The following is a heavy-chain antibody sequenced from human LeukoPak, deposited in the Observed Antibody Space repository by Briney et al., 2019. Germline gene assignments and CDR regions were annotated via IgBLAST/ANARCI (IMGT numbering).Heavy chain of an antibody. CDR2: IYSSGST. V-gene: IGHV4-59*12. CDR1: GGSISSYY. D-gene: IGHD6-19*01. CDR3: ARVWYSSGWYYFDY. Sequence: SETLSLTCTASGGSISSYYWSWIRQPPGKGLEWIGYIYSSGSTNYNPSLKSRVTISVDTSKNQFSLKLSSVTAADTAVYYCARVWYSSGWYYFDYWGQGTLVTVSS. J-gene: IGHJ4*02.